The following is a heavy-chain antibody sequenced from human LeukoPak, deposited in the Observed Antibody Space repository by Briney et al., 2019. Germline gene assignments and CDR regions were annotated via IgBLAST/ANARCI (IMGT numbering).Heavy chain of an antibody. Sequence: GGSLRLSCTASGFTFGDYAMSWVRQAPEKGLEWVGFIRSKAYGGTTEYAASVKGRFTISRDDSKSIAYLQMNSLKTEDTAVYYCTSLSGYSYGYADYWGQGTLVTVSS. CDR2: IRSKAYGGTT. D-gene: IGHD5-18*01. V-gene: IGHV3-49*04. J-gene: IGHJ4*02. CDR1: GFTFGDYA. CDR3: TSLSGYSYGYADY.